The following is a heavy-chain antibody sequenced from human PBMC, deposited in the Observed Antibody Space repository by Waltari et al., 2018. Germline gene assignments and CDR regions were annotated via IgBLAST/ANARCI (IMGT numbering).Heavy chain of an antibody. Sequence: QVQLQESGPGLVKPSQTLSLTCTVSGDSITSNSFYWNWVRQPAGKGLEWLGRFYSSEYNNYNPSLKSRVTISRDTSKKQFFLKLTSVTAADTAFYYCAREVTKVELGRRLPHFFDSWGQGTLVTVSS. J-gene: IGHJ4*02. V-gene: IGHV4-61*02. CDR1: GDSITSNSFY. CDR2: FYSSEYN. D-gene: IGHD7-27*01. CDR3: AREVTKVELGRRLPHFFDS.